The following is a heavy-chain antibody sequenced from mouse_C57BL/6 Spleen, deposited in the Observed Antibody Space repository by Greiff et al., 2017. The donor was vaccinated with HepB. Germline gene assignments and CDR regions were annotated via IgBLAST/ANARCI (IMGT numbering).Heavy chain of an antibody. CDR3: ARSAGSSLDY. Sequence: VQLQQSGPELVKPGASVKISCKASGYAFSSSWMNWVKQRPGKGLEWIGRIYPGDGDTNYNGKFKGKATLTADKSSSTAYMQLSSLTSEDSAVYFCARSAGSSLDYWGQGTTLTVSS. CDR1: GYAFSSSW. V-gene: IGHV1-82*01. CDR2: IYPGDGDT. D-gene: IGHD1-1*01. J-gene: IGHJ2*01.